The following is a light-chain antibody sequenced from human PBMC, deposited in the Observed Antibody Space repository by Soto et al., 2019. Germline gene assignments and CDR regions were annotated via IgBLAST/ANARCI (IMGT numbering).Light chain of an antibody. Sequence: QSVLTQHASVSGSPGQSITISCTGTSSDVHTHEPVSWYQHHPGKAPKLVIYEVSNRPSGVSSRFSGSKSGNTASLTISGLQAEDEADYYCSSYTTSSTWVFGGGTKVTV. CDR2: EVS. J-gene: IGLJ3*02. CDR3: SSYTTSSTWV. V-gene: IGLV2-14*01. CDR1: SSDVHTHEP.